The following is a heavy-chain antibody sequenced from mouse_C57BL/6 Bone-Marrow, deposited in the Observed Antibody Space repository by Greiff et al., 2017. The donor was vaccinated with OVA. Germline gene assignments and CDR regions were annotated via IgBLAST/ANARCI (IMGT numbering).Heavy chain of an antibody. J-gene: IGHJ3*01. CDR2: ISYDGSN. CDR1: LYSITSGYY. CDR3: ARLRFAY. Sequence: EVQLQQSGPGLVKPSPFLSLTCSVTLYSITSGYYWNWIRQFPGNKLEWMGYISYDGSNNYNPSLKNRISITRDTSKNQFFLKLNSVTTEDTATYYCARLRFAYWGQGTLVTVSA. V-gene: IGHV3-6*01.